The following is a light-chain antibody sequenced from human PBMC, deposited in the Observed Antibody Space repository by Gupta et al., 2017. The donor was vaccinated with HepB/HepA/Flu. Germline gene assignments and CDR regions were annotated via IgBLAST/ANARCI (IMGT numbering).Light chain of an antibody. J-gene: IGLJ3*02. CDR3: CSYAGTYTLWV. CDR2: DVS. Sequence: QSALTQPRSVSASPGPSVTISCTGTSSDVGGYNYVSWYQQHPGKAPKLMIYDVSKRPSGVPDRFSGSKSGNTASLTIAGRQAEDEADYYCCSYAGTYTLWVFGGGTKLTVL. CDR1: SSDVGGYNY. V-gene: IGLV2-11*01.